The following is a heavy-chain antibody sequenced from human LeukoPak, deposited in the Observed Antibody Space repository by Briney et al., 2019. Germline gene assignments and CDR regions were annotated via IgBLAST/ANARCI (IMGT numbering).Heavy chain of an antibody. V-gene: IGHV3-21*01. Sequence: PGGSLRLSCAASGFTFDDYGMSWVRQAPGKGLEWVSSISSRSTYIYHADSVKGRFTISRDNAKNSLFLQMNSLRAEDTAVYFCARGAFDIWGQGTMVTVSS. J-gene: IGHJ3*02. CDR3: ARGAFDI. CDR2: ISSRSTYI. CDR1: GFTFDDYG.